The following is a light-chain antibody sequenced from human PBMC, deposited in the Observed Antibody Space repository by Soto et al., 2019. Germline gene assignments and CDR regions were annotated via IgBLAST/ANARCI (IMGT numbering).Light chain of an antibody. CDR1: SSDVGSYNL. CDR2: EGS. J-gene: IGLJ1*01. V-gene: IGLV2-23*01. CDR3: CSYAGSSTPSYV. Sequence: QSALTQPASVSWSPGQSITISCTGTSSDVGSYNLVSWYQHHPGKAPKLIIYEGSKRPSGISNRFSGSKSGNTASLTISGLQAEDEADYYCCSYAGSSTPSYVFGSGTKVTVL.